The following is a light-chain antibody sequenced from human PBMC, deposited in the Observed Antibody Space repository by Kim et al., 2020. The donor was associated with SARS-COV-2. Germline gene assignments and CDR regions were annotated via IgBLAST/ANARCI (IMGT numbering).Light chain of an antibody. Sequence: QRVTISCSGSTPSIGSDDVYWYQQLPGTAPKLLIYRNIKRPSGVPDRFSGSKSGTSASLAISGLRSEDEADYYCATWDDSLSGPGVFGGGTKLTVL. V-gene: IGLV1-47*01. CDR1: TPSIGSDD. J-gene: IGLJ3*02. CDR2: RNI. CDR3: ATWDDSLSGPGV.